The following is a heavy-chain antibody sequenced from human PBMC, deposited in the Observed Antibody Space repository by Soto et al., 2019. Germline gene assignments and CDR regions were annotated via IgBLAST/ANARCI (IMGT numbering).Heavy chain of an antibody. CDR2: IYPGDSDT. CDR1: GYSFTNYW. CDR3: ARQDYNYAYFDF. D-gene: IGHD5-18*01. Sequence: LKISCKGSGYSFTNYWIGWVRQMPGKGLEWMGIIYPGDSDTRYSPSFQGQVIISVDQSISTAYLQWSSLQASDTAMYYCARQDYNYAYFDFWGQGTLVTVSS. V-gene: IGHV5-51*01. J-gene: IGHJ4*02.